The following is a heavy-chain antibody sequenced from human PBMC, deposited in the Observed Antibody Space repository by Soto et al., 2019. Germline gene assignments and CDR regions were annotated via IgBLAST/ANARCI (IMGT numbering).Heavy chain of an antibody. CDR1: GGSISSYY. V-gene: IGHV4-4*09. Sequence: SETLSLTCTVSGGSISSYYWSWIRQPPGKGLEWIGYIYNTGTTKYNPSLKSRVTISVDTSKNHFSLNLSSVTAADTAVYYCARERPDGSRLDPWGQGTLVTVSS. D-gene: IGHD6-13*01. CDR3: ARERPDGSRLDP. J-gene: IGHJ5*02. CDR2: IYNTGTT.